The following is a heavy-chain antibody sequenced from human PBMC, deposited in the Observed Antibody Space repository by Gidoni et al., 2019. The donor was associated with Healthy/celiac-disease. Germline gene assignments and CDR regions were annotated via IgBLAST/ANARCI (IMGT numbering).Heavy chain of an antibody. CDR2: LSSFNGNT. J-gene: IGHJ3*02. CDR3: ARGGDRPYDALDI. CDR1: GYTVISYG. V-gene: IGHV1-18*01. D-gene: IGHD3-16*01. Sequence: QVQLVQSGAEGKKPGASVTVSCKASGYTVISYGISWVRQAPGQGLEWMGWLSSFNGNTNYAQKFQGRVTMTTDTSRSTVYMELRSLISDDTAVYYCARGGDRPYDALDIWGQGTMVTVSS.